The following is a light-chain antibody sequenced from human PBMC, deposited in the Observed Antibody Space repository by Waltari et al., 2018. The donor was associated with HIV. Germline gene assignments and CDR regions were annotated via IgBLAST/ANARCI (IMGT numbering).Light chain of an antibody. Sequence: QTVVTQEPSLTVSPGGTVTLTCASNTGAVTSGHYPNWFQQKPGQAPRPLIYGATNRHTWTPARFSGSLLGGKAALTLSTVQREDEADYYCLLYFVTYRMFGGGTKLTVL. CDR1: TGAVTSGHY. V-gene: IGLV7-43*01. J-gene: IGLJ3*02. CDR2: GAT. CDR3: LLYFVTYRM.